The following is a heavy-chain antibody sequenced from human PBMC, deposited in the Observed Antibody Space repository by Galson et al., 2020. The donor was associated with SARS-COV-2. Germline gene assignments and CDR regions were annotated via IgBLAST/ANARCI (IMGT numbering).Heavy chain of an antibody. J-gene: IGHJ3*02. Sequence: GGSLRLSCTASAFTFSNAWMSWVRQAPGKGLEWVGRVKGKIDGETTDYAAPVKGRSTISRDDSKNIVYLQMNSLKTEDTAVYYCATGRGQSNAFDIWGQGTMVIVSS. D-gene: IGHD3-10*01. CDR1: AFTFSNAW. V-gene: IGHV3-15*01. CDR2: VKGKIDGETT. CDR3: ATGRGQSNAFDI.